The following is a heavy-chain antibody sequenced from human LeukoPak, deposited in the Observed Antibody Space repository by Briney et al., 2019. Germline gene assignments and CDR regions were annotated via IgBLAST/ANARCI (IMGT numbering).Heavy chain of an antibody. CDR2: ISAYNGDT. CDR3: ARDPYSSGSLYGY. D-gene: IGHD6-19*01. V-gene: IGHV1-18*01. Sequence: GASVKVSCKASGYTFTSYGFSWVRQAPGQGLEWMGWISAYNGDTNYARKFQGRVTMTTDTSTSTAHMELRSLRTDDTAVYYCARDPYSSGSLYGYWDQGTLVTVSS. J-gene: IGHJ4*02. CDR1: GYTFTSYG.